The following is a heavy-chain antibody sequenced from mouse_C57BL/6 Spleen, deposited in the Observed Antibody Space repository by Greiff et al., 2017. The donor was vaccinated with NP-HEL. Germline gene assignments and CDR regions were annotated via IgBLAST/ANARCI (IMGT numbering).Heavy chain of an antibody. Sequence: LVESGAELARPGASVKLSCKASGYTFTSYGISWVKQRTGQGLEWIGEIYPRSGNNYYNEKFKGKVTLTADKSSITAYMWLRSLTSEDSAVYFCARCTGTEAYWGQGTLVTVSA. CDR1: GYTFTSYG. V-gene: IGHV1-81*01. D-gene: IGHD4-1*01. CDR2: IYPRSGNN. J-gene: IGHJ3*01. CDR3: ARCTGTEAY.